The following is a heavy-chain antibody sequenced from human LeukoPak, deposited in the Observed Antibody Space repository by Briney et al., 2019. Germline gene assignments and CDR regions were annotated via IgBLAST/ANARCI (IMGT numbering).Heavy chain of an antibody. J-gene: IGHJ4*02. Sequence: PSETLSLTCTVSGDSVSSYYWSWLRQPPGKRLEWIGCIYYSESATYNPSLKSRVTISLDTSKNQFFLKLSSVTAADTAVYYCARKRSFDLWGQGTLVTVSS. CDR3: ARKRSFDL. CDR2: IYYSESA. V-gene: IGHV4-59*02. D-gene: IGHD3-9*01. CDR1: GDSVSSYY.